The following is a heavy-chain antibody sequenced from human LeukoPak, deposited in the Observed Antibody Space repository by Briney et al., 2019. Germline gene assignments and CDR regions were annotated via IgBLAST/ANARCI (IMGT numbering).Heavy chain of an antibody. CDR1: GYTFTGYY. CDR3: ARGGAAAGYVGFDY. V-gene: IGHV1-2*02. Sequence: ASVKVSCKASGYTFTGYYMHWVRQAPGQGLEWMGWINPNSGGTNYAQKFQGRVTVTRDTSISTAYMELSRLRSDDTAVYYCARGGAAAGYVGFDYWGQGTLVTVSS. J-gene: IGHJ4*02. D-gene: IGHD6-13*01. CDR2: INPNSGGT.